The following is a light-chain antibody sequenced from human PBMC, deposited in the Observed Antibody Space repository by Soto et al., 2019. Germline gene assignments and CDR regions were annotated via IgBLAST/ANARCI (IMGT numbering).Light chain of an antibody. V-gene: IGKV1-5*03. CDR3: QQSYSTPPIT. CDR2: QAS. Sequence: DIQMTQSPSTLAASAGDRVTITCRASQRINNWLAWYQQKPGKAPKLLIYQASNLQSGVPPRFSGSGFGTEFTLTISNLQPEDFATYYCQQSYSTPPITFGQGTRLEIK. CDR1: QRINNW. J-gene: IGKJ5*01.